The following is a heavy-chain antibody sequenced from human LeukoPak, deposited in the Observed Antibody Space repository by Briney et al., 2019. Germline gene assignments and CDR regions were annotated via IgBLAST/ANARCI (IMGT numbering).Heavy chain of an antibody. V-gene: IGHV3-30-3*01. Sequence: GGTLRLSCAVSRFALRSYAIHWVRQAPGKGLQWVAFISYDATVKYYADSVRGRFTVSRDNSKNTLSLQMNSLRPEDTAIYYCARDFSTWYSIDYWGRGTLVTVSS. CDR3: ARDFSTWYSIDY. CDR2: ISYDATVK. J-gene: IGHJ4*02. CDR1: RFALRSYA. D-gene: IGHD2/OR15-2a*01.